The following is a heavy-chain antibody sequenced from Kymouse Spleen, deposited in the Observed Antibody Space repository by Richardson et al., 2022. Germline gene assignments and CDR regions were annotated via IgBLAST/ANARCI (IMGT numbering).Heavy chain of an antibody. CDR2: IYSCGST. Sequence: EVQLVESGGGLIQPGGSLRLSCAASGFTVSSNYMSWVRQAPGKGLEWVSVIYSCGSTYYADSVKGRFTISRDNSKNTLYLQMNSLRAEDTAVYYCARDGITMVRGVKKGLLRYGRLGPRDHGHRLL. D-gene: IGHD3-10*01. J-gene: IGHJ6*02. CDR3: ARDGITMVRGVKKGLLRYGR. CDR1: GFTVSSNY. V-gene: IGHV3-66*03.